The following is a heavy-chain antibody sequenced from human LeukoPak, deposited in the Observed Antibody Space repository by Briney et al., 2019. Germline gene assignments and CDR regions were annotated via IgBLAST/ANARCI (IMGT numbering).Heavy chain of an antibody. CDR1: GDSVSSNSAA. D-gene: IGHD6-13*01. V-gene: IGHV6-1*01. CDR2: TYYGSKWYN. J-gene: IGHJ5*02. CDR3: ARSPYSSSWYGYNWFDP. Sequence: SQTLSLTCAISGDSVSSNSAAWNWIRQSPSRGLEWLGRTYYGSKWYNDYAVSVQSRITINPDTSNNQFSLQLNSVTPEDTAVYYCARSPYSSSWYGYNWFDPWGQGTLVTVSS.